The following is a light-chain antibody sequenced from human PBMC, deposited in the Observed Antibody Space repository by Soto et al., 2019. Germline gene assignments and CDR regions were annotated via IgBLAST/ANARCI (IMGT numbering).Light chain of an antibody. Sequence: QSVLTQPPSVSGAPGQRVTISCTGSSSNIGAGYDVHWYQQLPGTAPKLLIYGNSNRPSGVPDRFSGSKSGTSASLAITGLQAGDGADYYCQSYDSSLGGWVFGGGTKLPVL. V-gene: IGLV1-40*01. J-gene: IGLJ3*02. CDR2: GNS. CDR3: QSYDSSLGGWV. CDR1: SSNIGAGYD.